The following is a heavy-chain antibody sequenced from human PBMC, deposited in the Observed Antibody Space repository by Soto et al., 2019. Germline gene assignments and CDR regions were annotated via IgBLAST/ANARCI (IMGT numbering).Heavy chain of an antibody. D-gene: IGHD2-15*01. Sequence: PGGSLRLSCAASGFTFDDYAMHWVRQAPGKGLEWVSGISWNSGSIGYADSVKGRFTISRDNAKNSLYLQMNSLRAEDTALYYCAKGRYCSGGSCYSFDYWGQGTLVTVPS. CDR3: AKGRYCSGGSCYSFDY. V-gene: IGHV3-9*01. J-gene: IGHJ4*02. CDR1: GFTFDDYA. CDR2: ISWNSGSI.